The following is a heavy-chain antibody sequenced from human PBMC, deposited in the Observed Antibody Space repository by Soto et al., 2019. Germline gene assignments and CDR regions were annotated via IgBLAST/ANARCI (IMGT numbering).Heavy chain of an antibody. Sequence: SVKVSCKASGGTFSSYAISWVRQAPGQGLEWMGGIIPIFGTANYAQKFQGRVTITADESTSTAYMELSSLRSEDTAVYYCARDHYSGGYGGRLDYSYGIDVWGQGTTVTVSS. J-gene: IGHJ6*02. CDR2: IIPIFGTA. CDR1: GGTFSSYA. D-gene: IGHD1-26*01. CDR3: ARDHYSGGYGGRLDYSYGIDV. V-gene: IGHV1-69*13.